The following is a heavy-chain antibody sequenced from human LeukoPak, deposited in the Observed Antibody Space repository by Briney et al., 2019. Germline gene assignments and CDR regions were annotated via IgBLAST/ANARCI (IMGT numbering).Heavy chain of an antibody. CDR1: GYTFTSYA. Sequence: ASVKVSCKASGYTFTSYAMHWVRQAPGQRLEWMGWINAGNGNTKYSQKFQGRVTITRDTSASTAYMELSSLRSEDTAAYYCARGGGLRPFDYWGQGTLVTVSS. CDR2: INAGNGNT. J-gene: IGHJ4*02. CDR3: ARGGGLRPFDY. V-gene: IGHV1-3*01. D-gene: IGHD5-12*01.